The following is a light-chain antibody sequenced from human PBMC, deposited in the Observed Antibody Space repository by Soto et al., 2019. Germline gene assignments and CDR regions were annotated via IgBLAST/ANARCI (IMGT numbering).Light chain of an antibody. CDR1: QTMNNW. CDR2: DAS. V-gene: IGKV1-5*01. J-gene: IGKJ1*01. CDR3: QQYTTSSWT. Sequence: DIQMTQSPSTLSASVGDRVTITCRASQTMNNWLAWYQQKPGKAPKLLIYDASHLESGVPSRFSGSGSGTDFSLTISSLQPDDSATYYCQQYTTSSWTFGQGTRVEIK.